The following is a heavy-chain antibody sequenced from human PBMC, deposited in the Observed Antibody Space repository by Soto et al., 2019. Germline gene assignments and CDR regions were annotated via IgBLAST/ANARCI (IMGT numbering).Heavy chain of an antibody. J-gene: IGHJ6*02. CDR3: ARHLPTTLPYYSMDV. D-gene: IGHD3-16*01. Sequence: QVQLQESGPGLVKPSETLSLTCTVSGGSISSYYWSWIRQPPGKGLEWIGYIYYSGSTNYNPSLKSRVTISVDTSKNQFSLKLSSVTAADTAVYYCARHLPTTLPYYSMDVWGQGTTVTVSS. CDR2: IYYSGST. V-gene: IGHV4-59*08. CDR1: GGSISSYY.